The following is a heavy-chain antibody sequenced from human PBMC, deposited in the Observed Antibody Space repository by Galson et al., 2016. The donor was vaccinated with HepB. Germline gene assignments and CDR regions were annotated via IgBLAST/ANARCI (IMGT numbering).Heavy chain of an antibody. J-gene: IGHJ3*02. CDR2: IGGNSGNL. D-gene: IGHD2/OR15-2a*01. CDR1: GFIFKDYA. CDR3: AREGYYYDNSFFRRENAFDI. Sequence: SLRLSCAASGFIFKDYAMNGARQAPGKALEGVSRIGGNSGNLGKADSGKGRLTISRDNAKNSLYRQMNSLRAEDTAVYYCAREGYYYDNSFFRRENAFDIWGQGTMVTVSS. V-gene: IGHV3-9*01.